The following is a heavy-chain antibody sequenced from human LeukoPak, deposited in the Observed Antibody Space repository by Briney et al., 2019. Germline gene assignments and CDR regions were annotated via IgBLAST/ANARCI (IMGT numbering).Heavy chain of an antibody. Sequence: GGSLRLSCAASGFTFSGHEMNWVRQAPGKGLEWVSYISSSGSAIYYADSVKGRFTISRDNAKNTVFLQMNSLRAEDTAVYYCARDLNYGMDVWGQGTTVTVSS. CDR1: GFTFSGHE. J-gene: IGHJ6*02. CDR2: ISSSGSAI. CDR3: ARDLNYGMDV. V-gene: IGHV3-48*03.